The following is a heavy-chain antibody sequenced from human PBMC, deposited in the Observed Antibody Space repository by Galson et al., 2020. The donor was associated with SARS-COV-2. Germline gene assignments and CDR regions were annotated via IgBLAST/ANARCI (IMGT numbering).Heavy chain of an antibody. CDR3: AKDLYGGAVTPPGMGNFDI. D-gene: IGHD3-10*01. Sequence: SLKISCAASTFDFSTFRMRWVRQAPGRGLEWVSAIRGGGYTYSIDSVQGRFTISRDNSKNELYLEMNSLGADDTALSYCAKDLYGGAVTPPGMGNFDIWGQGTMVTVSS. CDR2: IRGGGYT. J-gene: IGHJ3*02. CDR1: TFDFSTFR. V-gene: IGHV3-23*01.